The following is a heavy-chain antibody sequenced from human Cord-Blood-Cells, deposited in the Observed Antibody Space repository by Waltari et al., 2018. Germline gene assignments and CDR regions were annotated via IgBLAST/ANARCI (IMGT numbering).Heavy chain of an antibody. D-gene: IGHD3-10*01. Sequence: QLQLQESGPGLVKPSETLSLTCTVSGDSISSSSYYWGWIRQPPGKGLEWIGRIYYSGSTYYNPSLKSRVTISVDTSKNPFSLKLSSVTAADTAVYYCARRVGSGSYYNLIFDYWGQGTLVTVSS. CDR1: GDSISSSSYY. J-gene: IGHJ4*02. CDR3: ARRVGSGSYYNLIFDY. V-gene: IGHV4-39*07. CDR2: IYYSGST.